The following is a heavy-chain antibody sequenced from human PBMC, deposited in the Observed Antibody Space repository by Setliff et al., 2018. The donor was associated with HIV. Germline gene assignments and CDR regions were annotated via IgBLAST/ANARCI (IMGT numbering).Heavy chain of an antibody. Sequence: GGSLRLSCAVSGFRFDNYAMHWVRQPPGKGLEWVANINEDGSENYYVDSVKGRFTISRDNAKNSLYLQVNSLRVEDSAVYYCASPTYYNFLNWGQGTLVTVSS. V-gene: IGHV3-7*01. CDR1: GFRFDNYA. D-gene: IGHD3-9*01. J-gene: IGHJ4*02. CDR2: INEDGSEN. CDR3: ASPTYYNFLN.